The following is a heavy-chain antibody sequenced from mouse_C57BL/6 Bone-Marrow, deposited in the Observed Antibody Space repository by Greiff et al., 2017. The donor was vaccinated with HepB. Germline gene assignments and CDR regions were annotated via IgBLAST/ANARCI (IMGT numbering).Heavy chain of an antibody. CDR2: IYYSGTI. J-gene: IGHJ3*01. CDR1: GISITTGNYR. CDR3: AREGVYYSNYGFAY. D-gene: IGHD2-5*01. Sequence: EVKLQESGPGLVKPSQTVFLTCTVTGISITTGNYRWSWIRQFPGNKLEWIGYIYYSGTITYNPSLTSRTTITRDTPKNQFFLEMNSLTAEDTATYYCAREGVYYSNYGFAYWGQGTLVTVSA. V-gene: IGHV3-5*01.